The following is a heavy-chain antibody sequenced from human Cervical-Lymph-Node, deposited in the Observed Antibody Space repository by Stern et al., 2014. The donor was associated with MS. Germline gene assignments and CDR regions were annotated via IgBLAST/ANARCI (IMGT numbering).Heavy chain of an antibody. CDR1: GGTFSSYA. Sequence: QLVQSGAEVKKPGSSVKVSCKASGGTFSSYAISWVRQAPGQGLEWMGGIIPLFGTANYAQKFQGRVTITADESTSTAYMELSSLRSEDTAVYYCARAGYCSSTSCYRYGWFDPWGQGTLVTVSS. D-gene: IGHD2-2*02. J-gene: IGHJ5*02. CDR2: IIPLFGTA. V-gene: IGHV1-69*01. CDR3: ARAGYCSSTSCYRYGWFDP.